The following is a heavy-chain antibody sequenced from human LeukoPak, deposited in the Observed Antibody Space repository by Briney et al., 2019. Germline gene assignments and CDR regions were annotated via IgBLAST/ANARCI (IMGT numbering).Heavy chain of an antibody. V-gene: IGHV4-4*07. CDR2: IYISGST. CDR3: ARDNVVVITLDAFDI. CDR1: GGSISSYY. J-gene: IGHJ3*02. Sequence: SETLSLTCTVSGGSISSYYWSWIRQPAGKGLEWIGRIYISGSTNYNPSLKSRVTMSVDTSKNQFSLKLSSVTAADTAVYYCARDNVVVITLDAFDIWGQGTMVTVSS. D-gene: IGHD3-22*01.